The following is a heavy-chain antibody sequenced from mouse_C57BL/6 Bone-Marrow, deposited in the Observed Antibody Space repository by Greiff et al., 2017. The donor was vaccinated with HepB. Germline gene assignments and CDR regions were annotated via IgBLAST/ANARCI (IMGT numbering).Heavy chain of an antibody. D-gene: IGHD3-2*02. Sequence: VQLQQSGAELVRPGASVKLSCTASGFNIKDDYMHWVKQRPEQGLEWIGWIDPENGDTEYASKFQGKATITADTSSNTAYLQLSSLTSEDTAVYYCTGDSSGYVGLAYWGQGTLVTVSA. J-gene: IGHJ3*01. CDR2: IDPENGDT. CDR3: TGDSSGYVGLAY. V-gene: IGHV14-4*01. CDR1: GFNIKDDY.